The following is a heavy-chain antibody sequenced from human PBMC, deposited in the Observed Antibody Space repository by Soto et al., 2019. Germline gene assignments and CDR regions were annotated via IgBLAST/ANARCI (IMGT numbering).Heavy chain of an antibody. CDR2: ISYDGSNK. D-gene: IGHD6-13*01. V-gene: IGHV3-30*18. Sequence: LRVSCAASGFTFSSYGMHWVRQAPGKGLEWVAVISYDGSNKYYADSVKVRFTISRDNSKNTLYLQMNSLRAEDTAVYYCAKDTPPWQQLVWIATSDYWGQGTMVTVYS. CDR3: AKDTPPWQQLVWIATSDY. CDR1: GFTFSSYG. J-gene: IGHJ4*02.